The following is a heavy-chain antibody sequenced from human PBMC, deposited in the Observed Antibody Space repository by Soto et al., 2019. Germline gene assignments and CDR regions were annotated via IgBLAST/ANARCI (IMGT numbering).Heavy chain of an antibody. Sequence: ASVKVSCKASGYIFTNYDINWVRQAIGQGLEYLGWINPNSGNTGYVQKFKGRVTMTTDTSTSTAYMELRSLRSDDTAVYYCASEEYYYDSSGYSYWGQGTLVTV. CDR3: ASEEYYYDSSGYSY. CDR2: INPNSGNT. D-gene: IGHD3-22*01. V-gene: IGHV1-8*01. CDR1: GYIFTNYD. J-gene: IGHJ4*02.